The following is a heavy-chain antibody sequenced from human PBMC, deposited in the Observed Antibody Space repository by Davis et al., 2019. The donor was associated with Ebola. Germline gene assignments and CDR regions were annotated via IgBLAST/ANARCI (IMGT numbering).Heavy chain of an antibody. CDR1: GYTFTSYD. J-gene: IGHJ3*02. CDR2: MNPNSGNT. V-gene: IGHV1-8*01. Sequence: ASVKVSCKASGYTFTSYDINWVRQATGQGLEWMGWMNPNSGNTGYAQKFQGRVTMTRDTSTSTVYMELSSLRSEDTAVYYCARGPLLLWFGETYDAFDIWGQGTMVTVSS. CDR3: ARGPLLLWFGETYDAFDI. D-gene: IGHD3-10*01.